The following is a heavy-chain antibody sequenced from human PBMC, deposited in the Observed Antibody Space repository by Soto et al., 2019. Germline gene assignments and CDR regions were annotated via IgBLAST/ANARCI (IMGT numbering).Heavy chain of an antibody. Sequence: QVQLQESGPGLVTPSGTLSLTCAVSGASISSSYWWTWVRQPPGKGLEWIGEIYHTGSTNYNPSLKRRVTISLDMSNNQFSLKLFSVTAADTAVYYCARGPGDSSENALDVWGQGAMVTVSS. J-gene: IGHJ3*01. CDR1: GASISSSYW. D-gene: IGHD6-19*01. CDR2: IYHTGST. V-gene: IGHV4-4*02. CDR3: ARGPGDSSENALDV.